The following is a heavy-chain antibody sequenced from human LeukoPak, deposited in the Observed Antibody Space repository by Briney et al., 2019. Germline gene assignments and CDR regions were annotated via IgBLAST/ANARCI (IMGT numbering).Heavy chain of an antibody. V-gene: IGHV4-4*09. CDR2: IYTSGST. J-gene: IGHJ4*02. CDR3: ALTSIAARTLDY. D-gene: IGHD6-6*01. Sequence: SETLSLTYTVSGGSISSYYWSWIRQPPGKGLEWIGYIYTSGSTNYNPSLKSRVTISVDTSKNQFSLKLSSVTAAVTAVYYCALTSIAARTLDYWGQGTLVTVSS. CDR1: GGSISSYY.